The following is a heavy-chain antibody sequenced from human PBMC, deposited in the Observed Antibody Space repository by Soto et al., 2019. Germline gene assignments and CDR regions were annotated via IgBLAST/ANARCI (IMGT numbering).Heavy chain of an antibody. J-gene: IGHJ3*02. CDR3: ARPITMIVVPEPQDFDI. CDR2: IYPGDSDT. CDR1: GYSFTSYW. V-gene: IGHV5-51*01. Sequence: PGESLKISCKGSGYSFTSYWIGWVRQMPGKGLEWMGIIYPGDSDTRYSPSFQGQVTISADKSISTAYLQWSSLKASDTAMYYWARPITMIVVPEPQDFDIWGQGTMVTVSS. D-gene: IGHD3-22*01.